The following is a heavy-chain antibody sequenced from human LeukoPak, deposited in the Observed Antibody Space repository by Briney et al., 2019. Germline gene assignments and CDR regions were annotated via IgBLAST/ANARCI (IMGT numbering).Heavy chain of an antibody. CDR1: GGSISSSNW. D-gene: IGHD3-10*01. CDR2: INHSGST. CDR3: ARELYGSGNY. Sequence: SGTLSLTCAVSGGSISSSNWWSWIRQPPGKGLEWIGEINHSGSTNYNPSLKSRVTISVDTSKNQFSLKLSSVTAADTAVYYCARELYGSGNYWGQGTLVTVSS. V-gene: IGHV4-4*02. J-gene: IGHJ4*02.